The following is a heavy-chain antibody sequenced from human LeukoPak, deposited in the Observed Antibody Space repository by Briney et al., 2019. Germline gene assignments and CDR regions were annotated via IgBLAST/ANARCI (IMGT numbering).Heavy chain of an antibody. D-gene: IGHD3-22*01. CDR3: ARRGPSYYDSSGYFDY. CDR1: GGSISSSSYY. CDR2: IYYSGST. J-gene: IGHJ4*02. V-gene: IGHV4-39*07. Sequence: SETLSLTCTVSGGSISSSSYYWGWIRQPPGKGLEWIGSIYYSGSTYYNPSLKSRVTISVDTSKNQFSLKLSSVTAADTAVYYCARRGPSYYDSSGYFDYWGQGTLVTVSS.